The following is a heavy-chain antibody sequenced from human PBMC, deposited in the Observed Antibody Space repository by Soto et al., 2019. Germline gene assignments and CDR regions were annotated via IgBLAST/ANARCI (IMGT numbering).Heavy chain of an antibody. J-gene: IGHJ4*02. CDR3: ERTLVGATPADY. D-gene: IGHD1-26*01. Sequence: ASVKVSCKASGYTFTSYAMHWVRQAPGQRLEWMGWINAGNGNTKYSQKFQGRVTITRDTSASTAYMELSSLRTENTAVYYCERTLVGATPADYWGQGTLVTVSS. V-gene: IGHV1-3*01. CDR1: GYTFTSYA. CDR2: INAGNGNT.